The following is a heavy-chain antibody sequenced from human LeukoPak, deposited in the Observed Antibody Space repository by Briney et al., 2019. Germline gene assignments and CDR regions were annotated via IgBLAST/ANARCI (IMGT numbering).Heavy chain of an antibody. CDR1: GYTFTSYG. Sequence: ASVKVSCKASGYTFTSYGISWVRQAPGQGLEWMGWISAYNGNTNYAQKLQGRVTMTTDTSTSTAYMELSSLRSEDTAVYYCARTILTGYSDYWGQGTLVTVSS. V-gene: IGHV1-18*01. D-gene: IGHD3-9*01. CDR3: ARTILTGYSDY. J-gene: IGHJ4*02. CDR2: ISAYNGNT.